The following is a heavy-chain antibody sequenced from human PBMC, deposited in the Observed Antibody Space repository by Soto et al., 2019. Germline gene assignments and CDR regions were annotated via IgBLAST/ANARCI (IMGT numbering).Heavy chain of an antibody. CDR2: IYYSGST. CDR3: ARHTPAISISDH. CDR1: GGSISSYY. V-gene: IGHV4-59*08. Sequence: SETLSLTCTVSGGSISSYYWSWIRQPPGKGLEWIGYIYYSGSTNYNPSLKSRVTIPVDTSKNQFSLKLSSVTAADTAVYYCARHTPAISISDHWGQGTLVTVSS. D-gene: IGHD2-15*01. J-gene: IGHJ4*02.